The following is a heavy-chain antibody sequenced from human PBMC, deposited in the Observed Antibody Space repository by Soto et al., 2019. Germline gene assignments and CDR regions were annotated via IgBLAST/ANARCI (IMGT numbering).Heavy chain of an antibody. J-gene: IGHJ4*02. CDR2: IWFDGSNK. Sequence: TGGSLRLSCAASGFTFSSYGMHWVRQAPGKGLEWVAVIWFDGSNKYYADSVKGRFTISRDNSKNTLYLQMNSLRAEDTAVYCCARGDHYFDYWGQGTLVTVSS. CDR1: GFTFSSYG. D-gene: IGHD3-16*01. CDR3: ARGDHYFDY. V-gene: IGHV3-33*01.